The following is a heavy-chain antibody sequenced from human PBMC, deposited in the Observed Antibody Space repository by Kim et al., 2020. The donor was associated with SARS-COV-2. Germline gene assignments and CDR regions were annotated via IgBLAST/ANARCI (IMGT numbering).Heavy chain of an antibody. CDR2: ISAYNGNT. CDR3: ARDRGVTMSAPPDVTDYGLDV. CDR1: GYIFNING. Sequence: ASVKVSCRASGYIFNINGISWVRQAPGQGLEWMGWISAYNGNTNYAQRLQGRLAMTTDTSTSTAYMELRSLRSDDTAVYYCARDRGVTMSAPPDVTDYGLDVWGQGTTVTVSS. V-gene: IGHV1-18*01. J-gene: IGHJ6*02. D-gene: IGHD3-10*02.